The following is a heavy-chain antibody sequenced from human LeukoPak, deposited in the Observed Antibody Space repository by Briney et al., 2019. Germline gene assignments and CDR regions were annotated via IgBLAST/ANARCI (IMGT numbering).Heavy chain of an antibody. V-gene: IGHV3-21*01. CDR2: ISSSSSYI. J-gene: IGHJ6*03. Sequence: PGGSLRLSCAASGFTFSSYSMNWVRQAPGKGLEWVSSISSSSSYIYYADSVKGRFTISRDNAKNSLYLQMNSLRAEDTAVYYCARNALGYYYYMDVWGKGTTVTVSS. CDR3: ARNALGYYYYMDV. D-gene: IGHD2-8*01. CDR1: GFTFSSYS.